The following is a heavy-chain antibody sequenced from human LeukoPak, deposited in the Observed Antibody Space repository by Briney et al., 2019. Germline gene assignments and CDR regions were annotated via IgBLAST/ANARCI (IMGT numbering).Heavy chain of an antibody. V-gene: IGHV4-38-2*02. Sequence: SETLSLTCTVSGYSISSGFFWGWIRQPPGKGLEWIGSISHSGTTYYNPSLKSRITISQDTSKNHFSLKLSSVTATDTAVYYCARQLYSSGSYYAPMDVWGKGTTVTISS. CDR2: ISHSGTT. CDR1: GYSISSGFF. CDR3: ARQLYSSGSYYAPMDV. D-gene: IGHD3-10*01. J-gene: IGHJ6*03.